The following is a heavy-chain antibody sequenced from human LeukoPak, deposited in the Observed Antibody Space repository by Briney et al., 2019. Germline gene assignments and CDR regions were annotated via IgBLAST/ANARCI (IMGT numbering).Heavy chain of an antibody. CDR2: IYTSGST. D-gene: IGHD3-10*01. Sequence: PSETLSLTCTVSGDSVSSAYYYWSWIRQPAGKGLEWIGRIYTSGSTNYNPSLKSRVTIFLDTSKNRFSLKLASVTAADTAMYYCARGTWVPGYFDSWGQGNLVIVSS. V-gene: IGHV4-61*02. CDR1: GDSVSSAYYY. CDR3: ARGTWVPGYFDS. J-gene: IGHJ4*02.